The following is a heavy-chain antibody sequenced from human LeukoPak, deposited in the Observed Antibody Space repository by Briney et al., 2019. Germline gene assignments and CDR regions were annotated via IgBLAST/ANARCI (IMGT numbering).Heavy chain of an antibody. V-gene: IGHV4-59*01. D-gene: IGHD1-26*01. CDR2: IYHTGSA. CDR3: ARVRSVGGNPNFDY. Sequence: PSETLSLTCTVSGGSMNNYYWSWIRQSPGKGLEWVGYIYHTGSATYKPSLKSRVTLSLDTSKNQFSLRLNSVTAADTAVYYCARVRSVGGNPNFDYWGQGTLVTVSS. J-gene: IGHJ4*02. CDR1: GGSMNNYY.